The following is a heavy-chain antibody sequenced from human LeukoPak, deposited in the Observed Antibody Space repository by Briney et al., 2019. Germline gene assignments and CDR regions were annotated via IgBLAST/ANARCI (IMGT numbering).Heavy chain of an antibody. CDR2: IRQDGSEK. J-gene: IGHJ4*02. Sequence: PGGSLRLSCTASGFTFSSYWMSWVRQAPGKGLEWVANIRQDGSEKDYVDSVKGRFTISRDNAKNSLYLQMNSLRAEDTAVYYCARGFHSGSYYTGYWGQGTLVTVSS. CDR3: ARGFHSGSYYTGY. V-gene: IGHV3-7*01. CDR1: GFTFSSYW. D-gene: IGHD1-26*01.